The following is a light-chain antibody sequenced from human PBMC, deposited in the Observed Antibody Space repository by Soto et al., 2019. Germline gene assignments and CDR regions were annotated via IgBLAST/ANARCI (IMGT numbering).Light chain of an antibody. V-gene: IGLV2-8*01. CDR3: SSYAGSNNNYV. Sequence: QSALTQPPSASGSPGQSVTIFCTGTSSDVGGYNYVSWYQQHPGKAPKLMIYEVSKRTSLVHDRFSGSKSGNTGSLTVSGLQDEDEADYYCSSYAGSNNNYVLGTGTELTVL. CDR2: EVS. CDR1: SSDVGGYNY. J-gene: IGLJ1*01.